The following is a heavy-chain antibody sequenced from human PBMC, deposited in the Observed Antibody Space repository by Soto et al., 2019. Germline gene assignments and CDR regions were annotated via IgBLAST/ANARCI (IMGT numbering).Heavy chain of an antibody. V-gene: IGHV4-34*01. Sequence: PSETLSLICAVYGGSFSGYYWSWIRQPPGKGLEWIGEINHSGSTNYNPSLKSRVTISVDTSKNQFSLKLSSVTAADTAVYYCARGATWSRYYYLDVWGEGTTVTVSS. D-gene: IGHD1-26*01. CDR2: INHSGST. CDR1: GGSFSGYY. CDR3: ARGATWSRYYYLDV. J-gene: IGHJ6*03.